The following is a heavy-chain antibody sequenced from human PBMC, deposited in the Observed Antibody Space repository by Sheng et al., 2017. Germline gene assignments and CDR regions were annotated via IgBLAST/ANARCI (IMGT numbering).Heavy chain of an antibody. J-gene: IGHJ4*02. D-gene: IGHD5-18*01. CDR3: AKGVHVDTVMVTLFLDF. Sequence: QVQLVESGGGVVQPGRSLRLSCAASGFTFSSYGMHWVRQAPGKGLEWVVVISYDGSNKYYADSVKGRFTISRDNSKNTLHLQMNSLRAEDTAVYYCAKGVHVDTVMVTLFLDFWGQGTLVTVSS. CDR1: GFTFSSYG. V-gene: IGHV3-30*18. CDR2: ISYDGSNK.